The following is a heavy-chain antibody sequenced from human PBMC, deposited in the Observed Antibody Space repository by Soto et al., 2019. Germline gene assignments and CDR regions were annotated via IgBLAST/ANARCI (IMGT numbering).Heavy chain of an antibody. CDR1: GYTFTRYG. V-gene: IGHV1-18*01. D-gene: IGHD3-9*01. CDR2: ISAYNGNT. J-gene: IGHJ5*01. CDR3: ARDKQPFLYDILTATKTNWFDS. Sequence: SVKVSCKASGYTFTRYGISWVRQAPGQGLEWMGWISAYNGNTNYAQKFQGRVTMTTDTSTSTAYMEVRSLRSDDTAVYYCARDKQPFLYDILTATKTNWFDSWGQGTMFTVSS.